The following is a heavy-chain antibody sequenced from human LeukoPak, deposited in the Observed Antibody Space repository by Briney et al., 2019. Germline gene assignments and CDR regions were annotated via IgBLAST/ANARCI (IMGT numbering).Heavy chain of an antibody. Sequence: SQTLSPTCTLAVGSISSSRYYWGWLRQPPWKGLEWFGSIYDSRSTHYNPSLKSRVTISVETSKHQCSLKRSSLTAAHTLVDYCASPKALCGGSGLLFDYWGQGTLVTVSS. CDR1: VGSISSSRYY. V-gene: IGHV4-39*01. CDR3: ASPKALCGGSGLLFDY. J-gene: IGHJ4*02. CDR2: IYDSRST. D-gene: IGHD2-15*01.